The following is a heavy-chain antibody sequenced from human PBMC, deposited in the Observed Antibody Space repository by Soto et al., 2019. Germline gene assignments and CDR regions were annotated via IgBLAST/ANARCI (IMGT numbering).Heavy chain of an antibody. D-gene: IGHD3-22*01. CDR1: GYIFSSYW. CDR2: IYPGDSDT. J-gene: IGHJ6*02. V-gene: IGHV5-51*01. Sequence: GESLKISCKGSGYIFSSYWIGWVRQMPGKGLEWMGIIYPGDSDTRYSPSFQGQVTISADKSISTAYLQWSSLKASDTAMYYCARVYYDSSGYYYHYYYYGMDVWGQGTTVTVSS. CDR3: ARVYYDSSGYYYHYYYYGMDV.